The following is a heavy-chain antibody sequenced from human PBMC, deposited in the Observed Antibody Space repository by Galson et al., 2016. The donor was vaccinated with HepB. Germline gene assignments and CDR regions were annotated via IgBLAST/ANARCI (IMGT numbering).Heavy chain of an antibody. V-gene: IGHV3-43D*03. Sequence: SLRLSCAASGFTFDDYAMHWVRQAPGKGLEWVSLISWDGGSTYYADSVKGRFTISRDNSKNTLNLQMNSLRAEDTAVYYCAKVATPNRNYENWFDSWGQGTLVTASS. J-gene: IGHJ5*01. CDR3: AKVATPNRNYENWFDS. CDR1: GFTFDDYA. D-gene: IGHD4-11*01. CDR2: ISWDGGST.